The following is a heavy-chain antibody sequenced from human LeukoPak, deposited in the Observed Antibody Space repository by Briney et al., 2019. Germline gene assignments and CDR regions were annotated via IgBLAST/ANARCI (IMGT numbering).Heavy chain of an antibody. CDR3: ARERRQIAAAGTDAFDI. J-gene: IGHJ3*02. CDR1: GYSMSSGHY. Sequence: SETLSLTCTVSGYSMSSGHYWSWIRQPPGKGLEWIGEINHSGSTNYNPSLKSRVTISVDTSKNQFSLKLSSVTAADTAVYYCARERRQIAAAGTDAFDIWGQGTMVTVSS. D-gene: IGHD6-13*01. V-gene: IGHV4-38-2*02. CDR2: INHSGST.